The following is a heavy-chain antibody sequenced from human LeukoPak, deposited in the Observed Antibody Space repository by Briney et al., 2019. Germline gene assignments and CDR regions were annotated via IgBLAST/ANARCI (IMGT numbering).Heavy chain of an antibody. CDR3: TRDPHALDY. CDR1: GFTFSSYS. J-gene: IGHJ4*02. Sequence: GGSLRLSCAASGFTFSSYSMNWVRPAPGEGLEWVAYITRSSSPISYADAVKGRFTISRDNVENSLHLQMNSLRAEDTAMYYCTRDPHALDYWGQGTLVTVSS. CDR2: ITRSSSPI. V-gene: IGHV3-48*01.